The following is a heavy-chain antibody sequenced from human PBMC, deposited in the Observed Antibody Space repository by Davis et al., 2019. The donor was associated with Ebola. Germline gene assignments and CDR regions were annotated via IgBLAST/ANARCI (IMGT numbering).Heavy chain of an antibody. J-gene: IGHJ2*01. Sequence: PGGSLRLSCAASGFTFSTYAMSWVRQAPGKGLEWDSAISGSGDSTYYADSMKGRFTISRGNSKNTLYLQRNSLRDDDTAGYYCAKPREYGGGVGRYFDFWGRGTLVTVSS. CDR3: AKPREYGGGVGRYFDF. CDR1: GFTFSTYA. D-gene: IGHD4-23*01. CDR2: ISGSGDST. V-gene: IGHV3-23*01.